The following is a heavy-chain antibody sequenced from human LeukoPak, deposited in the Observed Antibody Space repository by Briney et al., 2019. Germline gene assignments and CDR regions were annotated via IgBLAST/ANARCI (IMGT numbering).Heavy chain of an antibody. CDR1: GFTFSSYE. CDR2: ISSSGSTI. J-gene: IGHJ5*02. Sequence: GGSLRLSCAASGFTFSSYEMNWVRQAPGKGLEWVSYISSSGSTIYYADSVKGRFTISRDNAKNSLYLQMNSLRAEDTAVYYCARGAFLASTGWFDPWGQGTLVTVSS. V-gene: IGHV3-48*03. CDR3: ARGAFLASTGWFDP. D-gene: IGHD3-3*02.